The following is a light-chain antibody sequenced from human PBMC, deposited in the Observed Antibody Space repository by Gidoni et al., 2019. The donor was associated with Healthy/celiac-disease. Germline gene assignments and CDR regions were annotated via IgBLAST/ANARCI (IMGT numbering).Light chain of an antibody. V-gene: IGKV3-15*01. J-gene: IGKJ2*01. CDR3: QQDNNWPPSYT. Sequence: ELVMTQSPATLSVSPGERATLSCRASQSVSSNLAWYQQKPGQAPRLLIYGASTRATGIPARCSGSGSGTEFTLTISSLQSEDFAVYYCQQDNNWPPSYTFGQXTKLEIK. CDR2: GAS. CDR1: QSVSSN.